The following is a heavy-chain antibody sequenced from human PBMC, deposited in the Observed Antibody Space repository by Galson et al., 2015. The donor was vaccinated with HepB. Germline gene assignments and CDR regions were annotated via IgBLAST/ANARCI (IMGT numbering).Heavy chain of an antibody. CDR1: GLTFSNYA. CDR3: ARDLLVLWLSPPGYYYYGMDV. Sequence: SLRLSCAASGLTFSNYAMHWVRQAPGKGLEWVAVISNDGSNKYYADSVKGRFTISRDNSKNTLYLQMNSLRAEDTAVYYCARDLLVLWLSPPGYYYYGMDVWGQGTTVTVSS. V-gene: IGHV3-30*04. D-gene: IGHD3-16*01. J-gene: IGHJ6*02. CDR2: ISNDGSNK.